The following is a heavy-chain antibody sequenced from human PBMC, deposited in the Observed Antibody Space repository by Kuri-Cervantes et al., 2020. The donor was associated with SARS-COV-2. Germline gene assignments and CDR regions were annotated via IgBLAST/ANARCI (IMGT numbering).Heavy chain of an antibody. J-gene: IGHJ4*02. CDR1: GFTFGDYT. D-gene: IGHD2-2*02. Sequence: GESLKISCTASGFTFGDYTMGWFRQAPGKGLEWVGFIRSKAYTGTTEYAASVKGRFTTSRDDSKSIAYLQMNSLKTEDTAVYYCTIGYCSSTGCYRPYYFDYWGQGTLVTVSS. V-gene: IGHV3-49*03. CDR2: IRSKAYTGTT. CDR3: TIGYCSSTGCYRPYYFDY.